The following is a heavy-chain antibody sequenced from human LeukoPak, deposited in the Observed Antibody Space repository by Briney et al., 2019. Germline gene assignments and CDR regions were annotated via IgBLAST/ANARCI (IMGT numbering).Heavy chain of an antibody. Sequence: PSETLSLTCTVSGGSISSHYWSWIRQPPGRGLEWTWYIYYSGSTNYNPSLKSRFTISVDRSKNQFSLKLSSVTAADTAVYYCARIVSVKNYYYYYMDVWGKGTTVDVS. CDR2: IYYSGST. CDR1: GGSISSHY. J-gene: IGHJ6*03. V-gene: IGHV4-59*11. D-gene: IGHD5/OR15-5a*01. CDR3: ARIVSVKNYYYYYMDV.